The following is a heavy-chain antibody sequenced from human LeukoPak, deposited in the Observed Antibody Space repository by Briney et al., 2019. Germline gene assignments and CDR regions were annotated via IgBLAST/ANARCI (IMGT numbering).Heavy chain of an antibody. V-gene: IGHV3-72*01. J-gene: IGHJ4*02. CDR2: IRNKANSYTT. Sequence: PGGSLRLSCAASGFTFSAHAMDAVSQAPGKGLEWVGRIRNKANSYTTEYAASVQGRFTVSRDDSKNSLYLQMNSMKTEDTAVYYCTRLVGANDWGQGTLVTVSS. CDR3: TRLVGAND. D-gene: IGHD1-26*01. CDR1: GFTFSAHA.